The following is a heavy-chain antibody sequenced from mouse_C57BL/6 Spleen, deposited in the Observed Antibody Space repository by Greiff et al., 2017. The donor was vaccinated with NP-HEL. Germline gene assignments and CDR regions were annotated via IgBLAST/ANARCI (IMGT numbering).Heavy chain of an antibody. J-gene: IGHJ2*01. V-gene: IGHV14-1*01. Sequence: EVQLQQSGAELVRPGASVKLSCTASGFNIKDYYMHWVKQRPEQGLEWIGRIDPEDGDTEYAQKFPGKATMTADTSSNTAYLQLSSLTSEDTAVYYCTTSYYYGSTNFDYWGQGTTLTVSS. CDR1: GFNIKDYY. CDR2: IDPEDGDT. D-gene: IGHD1-1*01. CDR3: TTSYYYGSTNFDY.